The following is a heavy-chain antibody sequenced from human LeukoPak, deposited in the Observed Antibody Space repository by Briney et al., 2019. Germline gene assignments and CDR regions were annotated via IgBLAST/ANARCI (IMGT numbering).Heavy chain of an antibody. CDR2: MNPNSGNT. CDR3: ARARTQYSSGWYFDY. Sequence: ASVTVSCTASGYTFTSYDINWVRQATGQGLEWMGWMNPNSGNTGYAQKFQGRVTITADESTSTAYMELSSLRSEDTAVYYCARARTQYSSGWYFDYWGQGTLVTVSS. CDR1: GYTFTSYD. J-gene: IGHJ4*02. V-gene: IGHV1-8*01. D-gene: IGHD6-19*01.